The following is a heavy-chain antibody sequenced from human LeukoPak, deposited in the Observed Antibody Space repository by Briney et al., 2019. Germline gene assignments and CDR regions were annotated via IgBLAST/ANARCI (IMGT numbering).Heavy chain of an antibody. V-gene: IGHV1-46*01. D-gene: IGHD5-24*01. J-gene: IGHJ5*02. CDR3: AREGEMATDRGWFDP. Sequence: EASVKVSCKASGYTFTSYYMHWVRQAPGQGLEWMGIINPSGGSTSYAQKFQGRVTMTRDTSTSTVYMELSSLRSEDTAVYYCAREGEMATDRGWFDPWGQGTLVTVSP. CDR2: INPSGGST. CDR1: GYTFTSYY.